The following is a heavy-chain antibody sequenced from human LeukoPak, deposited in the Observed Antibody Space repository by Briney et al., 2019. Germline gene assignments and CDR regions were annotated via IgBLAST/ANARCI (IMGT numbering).Heavy chain of an antibody. J-gene: IGHJ4*02. D-gene: IGHD3-16*01. CDR1: GYSFTSYW. CDR2: IYPGDSYT. Sequence: GESLKISCKGSGYSFTSYWIGLVRQMPGKGLEWMGIIYPGDSYTRYSPSFQGQVTISADKSISTAYLQWSSLKASDTAMYYCARHDYVWGSYSDYWGQGTLVTVSS. CDR3: ARHDYVWGSYSDY. V-gene: IGHV5-51*01.